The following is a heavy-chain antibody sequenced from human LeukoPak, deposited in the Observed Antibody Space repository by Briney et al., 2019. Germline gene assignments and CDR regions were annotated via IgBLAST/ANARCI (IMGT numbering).Heavy chain of an antibody. CDR3: ARRHYYGWGGGHY. V-gene: IGHV5-51*01. D-gene: IGHD3-10*01. CDR2: IHPADSET. J-gene: IGHJ4*02. CDR1: GDNFMDYW. Sequence: PGESLKISCKDFGDNFMDYWIGWVRQMPGKGLEWVGIIHPADSETQYSPSFQGQVTISADVSINTIYLQWSRLNASGTAIFYCARRHYYGWGGGHYWGQGTLVTVSS.